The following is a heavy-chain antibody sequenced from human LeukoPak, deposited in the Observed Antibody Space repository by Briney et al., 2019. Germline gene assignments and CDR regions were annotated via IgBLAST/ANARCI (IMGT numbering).Heavy chain of an antibody. V-gene: IGHV4-39*07. CDR3: ARGYCSGGSCYSYYYYNYMDV. D-gene: IGHD2-15*01. CDR2: IFYSGSS. CDR1: GASISSRNYY. Sequence: KASETLSLTCTVSGASISSRNYYWGWIRQPPGKGLEWIGSIFYSGSSYYNPSLKSRVTISLDTSKNQFSLKLNSVTAADTAVYYCARGYCSGGSCYSYYYYNYMDVWGKGTTVTVSS. J-gene: IGHJ6*03.